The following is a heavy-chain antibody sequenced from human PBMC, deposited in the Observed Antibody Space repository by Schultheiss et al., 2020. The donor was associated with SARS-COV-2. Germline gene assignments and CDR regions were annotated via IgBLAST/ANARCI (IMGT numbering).Heavy chain of an antibody. D-gene: IGHD2/OR15-2a*01. CDR1: GYIFTVYY. J-gene: IGHJ4*02. V-gene: IGHV1-2*04. CDR2: INPDSGGA. Sequence: ASVKVSCKASGYIFTVYYIHWVRQAPGQGLEWMGSINPDSGGAKYAQKFQDLITMTRDASISTVYMEMSRLTSDDTAVYYCARGPYSNDWLPLDHWGQGTLITVFS. CDR3: ARGPYSNDWLPLDH.